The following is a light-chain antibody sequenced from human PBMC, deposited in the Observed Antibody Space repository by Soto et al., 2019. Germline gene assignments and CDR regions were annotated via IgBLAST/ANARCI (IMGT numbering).Light chain of an antibody. V-gene: IGKV1-5*01. J-gene: IGKJ1*01. CDR2: DAS. Sequence: DIQMTQSPSTLSASVVDRVTITCLASQSISSWLAWYQQKPGEAPKHMIYDASALPRGVPSRFSRSGSGTKFTLTIASLQPDDFATYYCQQYETFSGTFGPGTKVDIK. CDR3: QQYETFSGT. CDR1: QSISSW.